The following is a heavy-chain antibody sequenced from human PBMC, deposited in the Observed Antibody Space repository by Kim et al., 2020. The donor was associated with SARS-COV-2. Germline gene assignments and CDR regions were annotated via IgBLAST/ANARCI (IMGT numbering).Heavy chain of an antibody. V-gene: IGHV4-59*01. J-gene: IGHJ6*02. D-gene: IGHD6-13*01. CDR3: ARDMGTAAPADYYYYGMDV. Sequence: SRVTISVDTSKNQFSLKLSSVTAADTAVYYCARDMGTAAPADYYYYGMDVWGQGTTVTVSS.